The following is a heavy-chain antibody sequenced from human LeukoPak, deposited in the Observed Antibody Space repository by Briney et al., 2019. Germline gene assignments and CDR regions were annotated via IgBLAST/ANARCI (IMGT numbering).Heavy chain of an antibody. CDR2: ISGSGCST. D-gene: IGHD3-16*02. Sequence: PGGSLRLSCAASGFTFSSYAMSWVRQAPGKGLEWVSAISGSGCSTYYADSVKRRFPISRDNSKNTLSLQMNSLRAEDTAVYYCAKDADYVWGSYREAAFDYWGQGTLVTVSS. J-gene: IGHJ4*02. CDR1: GFTFSSYA. CDR3: AKDADYVWGSYREAAFDY. V-gene: IGHV3-23*01.